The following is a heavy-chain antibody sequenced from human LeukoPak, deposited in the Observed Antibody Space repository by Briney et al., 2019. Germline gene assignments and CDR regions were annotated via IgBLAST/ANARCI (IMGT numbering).Heavy chain of an antibody. CDR2: VYYNGIT. CDR3: ATQLGGTTFH. Sequence: SETLSLTCTVSGVSISSYFWSWIRQPPGKGLEWIGYVYYNGITNYNPSLKSRVSISLDTSKNQFSLKLNSVTAADTAVYYCATQLGGTTFHWGQGTLVTVSS. V-gene: IGHV4-59*01. D-gene: IGHD1-1*01. J-gene: IGHJ4*02. CDR1: GVSISSYF.